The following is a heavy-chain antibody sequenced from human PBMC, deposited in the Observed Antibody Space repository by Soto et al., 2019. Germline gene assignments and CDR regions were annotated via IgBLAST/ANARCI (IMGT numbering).Heavy chain of an antibody. Sequence: SETLSLTCTVSGGSISSSSYYWGWIRQPPGKGLEWIGSIYYSGSTYYNTSLKSRVTISVDTSKNQFSLKLSFVTAADTAVYYCARDQLEGNWFDPWGQGTLVTVS. CDR1: GGSISSSSYY. V-gene: IGHV4-39*07. CDR2: IYYSGST. D-gene: IGHD1-1*01. CDR3: ARDQLEGNWFDP. J-gene: IGHJ5*02.